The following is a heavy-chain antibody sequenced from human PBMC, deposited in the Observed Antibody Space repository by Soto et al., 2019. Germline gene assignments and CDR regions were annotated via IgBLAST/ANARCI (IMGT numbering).Heavy chain of an antibody. CDR1: VGSISSSNYY. CDR2: ISYAWTT. J-gene: IGHJ4*02. V-gene: IGHV4-39*02. D-gene: IGHD2-15*01. Sequence: SETLSLTCTVSVGSISSSNYYLGWIRQPPGKGLEWIGTISYAWTTYYTPSRKSRVAVSADTSNNHFSLKLTSVTAADTAVYYCATALGNVASPFDYWGQGTLVTVSS. CDR3: ATALGNVASPFDY.